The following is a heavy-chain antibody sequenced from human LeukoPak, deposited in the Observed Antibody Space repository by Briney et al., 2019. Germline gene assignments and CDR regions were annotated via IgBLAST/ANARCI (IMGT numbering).Heavy chain of an antibody. Sequence: SETLSLTCTVSGGSISSYYWSWIRQPAGKGLEWIGRIYTSGTTNYNPSLKSRVTISVDTSKNQFSLKLSSVTAADTAVYYCARYSDPGSYPDAFDIWGQGTMVTVSS. CDR2: IYTSGTT. D-gene: IGHD1-26*01. CDR1: GGSISSYY. CDR3: ARYSDPGSYPDAFDI. J-gene: IGHJ3*02. V-gene: IGHV4-4*07.